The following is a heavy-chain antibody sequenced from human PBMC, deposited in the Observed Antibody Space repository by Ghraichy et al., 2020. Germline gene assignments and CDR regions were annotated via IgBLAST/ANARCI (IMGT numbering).Heavy chain of an antibody. CDR1: GYTFTSYD. CDR3: ARVAGTVDYYYYGMDV. V-gene: IGHV1-8*01. J-gene: IGHJ6*02. D-gene: IGHD6-19*01. CDR2: MNPNSGNT. Sequence: ASVKVSCKASGYTFTSYDINWVRQATGQGLEWMGWMNPNSGNTGYAQKFLGRVTMTRNTSISTAYMELSSLRSEDTAVYYCARVAGTVDYYYYGMDVWGQGTTVTVSS.